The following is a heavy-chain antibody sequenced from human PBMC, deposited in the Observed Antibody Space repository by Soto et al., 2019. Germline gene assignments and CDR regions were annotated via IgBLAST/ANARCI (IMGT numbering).Heavy chain of an antibody. Sequence: EVQLVESGGGLVQPGGSLRLSCAASGFTFSSYAMKWVRQAPGKGLESVSAITSNGGNTDYASSVKGRFTISRDNSKNTLYLQMGSLRAEDMAVYYCERRIPFGYGMDVWGQGTTVTVSS. CDR2: ITSNGGNT. J-gene: IGHJ6*02. CDR3: ERRIPFGYGMDV. CDR1: GFTFSSYA. D-gene: IGHD2-21*01. V-gene: IGHV3-64*01.